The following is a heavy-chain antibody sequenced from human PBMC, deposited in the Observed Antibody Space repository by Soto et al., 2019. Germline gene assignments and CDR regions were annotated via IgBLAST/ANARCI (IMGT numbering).Heavy chain of an antibody. Sequence: QLLESGGGLVQPGGSLRLSCAASGFTFNAYAMTWVRQAPGKGLEGVSAIGGSGGNRYYAGSVRGRFTISRDNSKDTVDLQMNSLRVEDTAVYYCARVASDYINSVDHWGQGILVSVSS. J-gene: IGHJ4*02. CDR3: ARVASDYINSVDH. CDR2: IGGSGGNR. V-gene: IGHV3-23*01. CDR1: GFTFNAYA. D-gene: IGHD4-4*01.